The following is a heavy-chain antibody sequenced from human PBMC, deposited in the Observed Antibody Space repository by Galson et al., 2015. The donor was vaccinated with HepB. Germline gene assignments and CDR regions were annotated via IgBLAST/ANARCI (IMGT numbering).Heavy chain of an antibody. CDR3: AKARSQWLRPYYFDY. CDR2: ISGSGGNT. CDR1: GFTFSSYA. V-gene: IGHV3-23*01. Sequence: SLRLCCAASGFTFSSYAMSWVRQAPGKGLEWISTISGSGGNTYYADSVKGRFTISRDNSKNTLYLQMNSLRAEDTAIYYCAKARSQWLRPYYFDYWGQGTLVTVSS. J-gene: IGHJ4*02. D-gene: IGHD6-19*01.